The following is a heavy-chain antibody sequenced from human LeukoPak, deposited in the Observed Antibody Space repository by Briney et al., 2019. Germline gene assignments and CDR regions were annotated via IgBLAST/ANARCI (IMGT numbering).Heavy chain of an antibody. CDR2: ISGSGGST. Sequence: PGGSLRLSCAASGFTFSSYGMSWVRQAPGKGLEWVSAISGSGGSTYYADSVKGRFTISRDNSKNTLYLQMNSLRAEDTAVYYCAKAIRYSIVGAPFYWGQGTMVTVSS. D-gene: IGHD1-26*01. V-gene: IGHV3-23*01. J-gene: IGHJ3*01. CDR3: AKAIRYSIVGAPFY. CDR1: GFTFSSYG.